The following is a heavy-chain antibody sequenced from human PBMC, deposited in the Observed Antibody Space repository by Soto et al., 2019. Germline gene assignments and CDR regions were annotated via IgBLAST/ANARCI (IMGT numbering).Heavy chain of an antibody. V-gene: IGHV4-34*01. CDR2: INHSGST. CDR1: GGSFSGYY. D-gene: IGHD3-3*01. Sequence: QVQLQQWGAGLLKPSETLSLTCAVYGGSFSGYYWSWIRQPPGKGLEWIGEINHSGSTNYNPSLKSRVTISVDTSKNQFSLKVSSVTAADTAVYYCARGGYDFWSGNWFDPWGQGTLVTVSS. CDR3: ARGGYDFWSGNWFDP. J-gene: IGHJ5*02.